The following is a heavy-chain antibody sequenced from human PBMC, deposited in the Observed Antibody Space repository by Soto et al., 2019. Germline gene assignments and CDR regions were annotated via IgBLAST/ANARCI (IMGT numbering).Heavy chain of an antibody. CDR3: ARNHSSITTDY. J-gene: IGHJ4*02. CDR2: ISSSSSYI. V-gene: IGHV3-21*01. D-gene: IGHD3-3*01. Sequence: GGYLIRTCATSGFTFNSYSMNWVRQAPGKGPEWVSFISSSSSYIYYADTVKGRFTISRDNAKNSLYLQMNSLRAEDTAVYYYARNHSSITTDYWGQGTQVTVSS. CDR1: GFTFNSYS.